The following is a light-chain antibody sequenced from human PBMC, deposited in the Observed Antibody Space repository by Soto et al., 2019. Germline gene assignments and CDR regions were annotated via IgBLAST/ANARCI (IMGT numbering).Light chain of an antibody. J-gene: IGKJ1*01. CDR3: LQNYNYPWT. CDR2: AAS. CDR1: QTVLTN. Sequence: VVMTQSPATLSVSPGYRGPTPFRASQTVLTNLAWYQQKPGQAPRLLIYAASATATGIPARFSGSESGTEFTLTISSLQSEDFATYYCLQNYNYPWTFGQGTKVDIK. V-gene: IGKV3-15*01.